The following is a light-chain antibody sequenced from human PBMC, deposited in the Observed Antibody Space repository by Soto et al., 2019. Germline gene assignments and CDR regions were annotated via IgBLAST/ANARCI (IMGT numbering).Light chain of an antibody. CDR3: QQYGSSPLT. CDR2: GAS. J-gene: IGKJ5*01. CDR1: QSVSSSY. Sequence: EIVLTQSPGTLSLSPGERATLSCRASQSVSSSYLAWYRQKPGQAPRLLIYGASSRATGIPDRFSGSGSGTDFTLTISRLEPEDFAVYYCQQYGSSPLTFGQGTRLEIK. V-gene: IGKV3-20*01.